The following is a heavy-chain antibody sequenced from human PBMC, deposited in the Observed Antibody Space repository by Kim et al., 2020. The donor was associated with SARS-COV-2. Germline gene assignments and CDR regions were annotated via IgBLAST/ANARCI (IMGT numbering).Heavy chain of an antibody. CDR3: ARTAGPHNWFDP. D-gene: IGHD6-13*01. Sequence: SETLSLTCTVSGGSISSYYWSWIRQPPGKGLEWIGYIYYSGSTNYNPSLKSRVTISVDTSKNQFSLKLSSVTAADTAVYYCARTAGPHNWFDPWGQGTLVTVSS. V-gene: IGHV4-59*01. CDR1: GGSISSYY. CDR2: IYYSGST. J-gene: IGHJ5*02.